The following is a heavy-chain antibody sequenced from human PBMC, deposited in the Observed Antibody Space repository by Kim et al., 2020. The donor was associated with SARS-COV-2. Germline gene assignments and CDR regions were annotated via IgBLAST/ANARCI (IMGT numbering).Heavy chain of an antibody. Sequence: SVKVSCKASGGTFSSYAISWVRQAPGQGLEWMGGIIPIFGTANYAQKFQGRVTITADESTSTAYMELSSLRSEDTAVYYCARTRLGVVISGEGWFDPWGQGTLVTVSS. J-gene: IGHJ5*02. V-gene: IGHV1-69*13. CDR1: GGTFSSYA. CDR3: ARTRLGVVISGEGWFDP. CDR2: IIPIFGTA. D-gene: IGHD3-22*01.